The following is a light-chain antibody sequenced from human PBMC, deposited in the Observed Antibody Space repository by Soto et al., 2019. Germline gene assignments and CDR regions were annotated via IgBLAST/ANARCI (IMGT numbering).Light chain of an antibody. CDR3: QQYGSSLWT. CDR1: QSVSSSY. Sequence: EIVLTQSPGTLSWSPGERATLSCRASQSVSSSYLAWYQQKPGQAPRLLIYGASNRATGIPDRFSGGGSGTDFRLTISRLEPEDCAVYYCQQYGSSLWTFGQGTKMESK. CDR2: GAS. V-gene: IGKV3-20*01. J-gene: IGKJ1*01.